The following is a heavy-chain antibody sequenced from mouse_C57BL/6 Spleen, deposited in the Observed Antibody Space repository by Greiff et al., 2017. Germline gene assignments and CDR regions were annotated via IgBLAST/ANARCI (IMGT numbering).Heavy chain of an antibody. V-gene: IGHV2-2*01. D-gene: IGHD4-1*02. CDR2: IWSGGST. J-gene: IGHJ1*03. Sequence: QVQLKESGPGLVQPSQSLSITCTVSGFSLTSYGVHWVRQSPGKGLEWLGVIWSGGSTDYNAAFISRLSISKDNSKSQVFFKMNSLQADDTAIYYCASPTGTRYFDVWGTGTTVTVSS. CDR3: ASPTGTRYFDV. CDR1: GFSLTSYG.